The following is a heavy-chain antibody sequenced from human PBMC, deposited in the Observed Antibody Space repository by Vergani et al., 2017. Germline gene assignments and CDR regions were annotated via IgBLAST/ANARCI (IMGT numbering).Heavy chain of an antibody. D-gene: IGHD3-10*01. J-gene: IGHJ3*02. V-gene: IGHV2-5*02. CDR1: GFSLSTSGVG. CDR3: AHRVYLGAFDI. Sequence: QITLKESGPTLVKPTQTLTLTCTFSGFSLSTSGVGVGWIRQPPGKALEWLALIYWDDDKRYSPSLKSRLTITKDTSKNQVVLTMTNVDPVDTATYYCAHRVYLGAFDIWGQGTMVTVSS. CDR2: IYWDDDK.